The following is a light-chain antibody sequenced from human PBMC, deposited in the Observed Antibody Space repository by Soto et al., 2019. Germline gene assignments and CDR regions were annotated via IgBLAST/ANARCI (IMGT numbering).Light chain of an antibody. CDR3: QQFNNRPI. Sequence: EIVMTQSPATLSVSPGERATLSCRASQSVSSNLAWYQQKPGQAPRLLIYGASTRATGIPARFSGAGSGTESTLTISSLQSEDFAVYYCQQFNNRPIFGQGTRLEIK. V-gene: IGKV3-15*01. J-gene: IGKJ5*01. CDR1: QSVSSN. CDR2: GAS.